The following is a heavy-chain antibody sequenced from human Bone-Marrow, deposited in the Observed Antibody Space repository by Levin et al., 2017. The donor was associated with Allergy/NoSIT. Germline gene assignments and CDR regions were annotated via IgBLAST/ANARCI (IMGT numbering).Heavy chain of an antibody. CDR3: VTERSDFDELTGYVSAPFDF. J-gene: IGHJ5*01. V-gene: IGHV1-24*01. D-gene: IGHD3-9*01. Sequence: GESLKISCKVSGYTLTDLSIHWVRQVPGQGLEWLGGFHPGDAETVYAEEFQGRVTMTEDTSTDTAYMELRSLTSGDTAMYYCVTERSDFDELTGYVSAPFDFWGQGTLVTVSS. CDR2: FHPGDAET. CDR1: GYTLTDLS.